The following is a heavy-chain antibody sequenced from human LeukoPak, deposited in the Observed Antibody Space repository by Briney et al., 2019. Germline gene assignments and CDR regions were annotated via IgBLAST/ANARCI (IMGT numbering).Heavy chain of an antibody. Sequence: EASVKVSCKAAGNTFTSYGFSWVRQAPGQGLEWMGWINAYNGDTNHAQKLQGRLTMTTDTSTSTAYMELGSLRSDDTAVYYCAGNTMVRGVIAYYYYGMDVWGQGTTVTVSS. CDR3: AGNTMVRGVIAYYYYGMDV. CDR1: GNTFTSYG. CDR2: INAYNGDT. D-gene: IGHD3-10*01. V-gene: IGHV1-18*01. J-gene: IGHJ6*02.